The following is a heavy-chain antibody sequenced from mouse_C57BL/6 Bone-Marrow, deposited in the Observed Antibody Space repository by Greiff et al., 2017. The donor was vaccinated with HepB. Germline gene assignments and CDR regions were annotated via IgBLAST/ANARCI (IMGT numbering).Heavy chain of an antibody. V-gene: IGHV5-6*02. CDR3: ARRGRGEYFDV. CDR1: GFTFSSYG. Sequence: EVKLLESGGDLVKPGGSLKLSCAASGFTFSSYGMSWVRQTPDKRLEWVATISSGGSYTYYPASMKGRFTISGDHAKHTLYLKMSSPKSENTARYYCARRGRGEYFDVGGTGTTVTVSA. J-gene: IGHJ1*03. CDR2: ISSGGSYT. D-gene: IGHD2-13*01.